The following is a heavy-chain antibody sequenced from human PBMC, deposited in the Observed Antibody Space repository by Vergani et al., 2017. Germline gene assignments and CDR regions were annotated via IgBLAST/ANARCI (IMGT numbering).Heavy chain of an antibody. D-gene: IGHD2-2*02. Sequence: VQLVESGGGVVQPGRSLRLSCAASGFTFSSYGMHWVRQAPGKGLEWVSGISWNSGSIGYADSVKGRFTISRDNAKNSLYLQMNSLRAEDTALYYCAKDMEYQLLYGGYFDLWGRGTLVTVSS. CDR3: AKDMEYQLLYGGYFDL. CDR1: GFTFSSYG. J-gene: IGHJ2*01. V-gene: IGHV3-9*01. CDR2: ISWNSGSI.